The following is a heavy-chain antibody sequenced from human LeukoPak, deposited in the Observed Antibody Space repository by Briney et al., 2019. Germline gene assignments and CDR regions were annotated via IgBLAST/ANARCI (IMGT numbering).Heavy chain of an antibody. CDR1: GFTFSSYW. D-gene: IGHD6-19*01. Sequence: PGGSLRLSXAASGFTFSSYWMSWVRQAPGKGLEWVANIKQDGSEKYYVDSVKGRFTISRDNAKNSLYLQMNSLRAEDTAVYYCAKATTEQWLVLDYWGQGTLVTVSS. V-gene: IGHV3-7*01. CDR3: AKATTEQWLVLDY. CDR2: IKQDGSEK. J-gene: IGHJ4*02.